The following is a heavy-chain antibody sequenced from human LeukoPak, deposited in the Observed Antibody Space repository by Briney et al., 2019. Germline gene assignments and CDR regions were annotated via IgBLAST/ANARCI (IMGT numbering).Heavy chain of an antibody. CDR3: ARDLVTVTKGFDI. J-gene: IGHJ3*02. Sequence: SETLSLTCAVSTDSFSSHYWTWIRQPPGKGLEWIGYISYIGSTNYNPSPKSRVTISIDTSKNQFSLKLSSVTAADTAVYYCARDLVTVTKGFDIWGQGTMVSVSS. CDR2: ISYIGST. CDR1: TDSFSSHY. V-gene: IGHV4-59*11. D-gene: IGHD4-17*01.